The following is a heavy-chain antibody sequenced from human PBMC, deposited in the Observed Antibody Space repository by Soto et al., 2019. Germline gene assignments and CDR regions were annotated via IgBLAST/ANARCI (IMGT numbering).Heavy chain of an antibody. CDR3: AKGQLELRIGCFDP. V-gene: IGHV3-23*01. Sequence: EVQLLESGGGLVQPGGSLRLSCAASGFTFSSYAMSWVRQAPGKGLEWVSGISGSGGSTYYADSVKGRYTISRDKSKNTLYLQINSLRAEATAVYYCAKGQLELRIGCFDPWGQGTLVTVSS. D-gene: IGHD1-7*01. CDR1: GFTFSSYA. J-gene: IGHJ5*02. CDR2: ISGSGGST.